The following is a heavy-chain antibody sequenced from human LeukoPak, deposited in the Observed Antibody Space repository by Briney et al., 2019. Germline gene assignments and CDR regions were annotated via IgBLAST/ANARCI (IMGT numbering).Heavy chain of an antibody. D-gene: IGHD3-10*01. V-gene: IGHV3-23*01. CDR1: GFTFSSYA. Sequence: GGSLRLSCAASGFTFSSYAMSWVRQAPGKGLEWVSAISGSGGSTYYADSVKGRFTIPRDNSKNTLYLQMNSLRAEDTAVYYCAKSVFGSYLGYWGQGTLVTVSS. J-gene: IGHJ4*02. CDR2: ISGSGGST. CDR3: AKSVFGSYLGY.